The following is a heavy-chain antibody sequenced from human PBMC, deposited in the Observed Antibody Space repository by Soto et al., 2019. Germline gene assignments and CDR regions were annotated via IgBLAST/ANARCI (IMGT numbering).Heavy chain of an antibody. J-gene: IGHJ4*02. CDR2: ISGNGRII. D-gene: IGHD2-21*02. Sequence: QVQLVESGGGLVKPGGTLRLSCATSGFIFSDYYMHWIRQAPGQGLEWISYISGNGRIIQYEDSAKGRFTISRDNDQNYMYIQMNSLTAEYTAMYFCARDCVADSRTDFEYWGQGTLVNVSS. CDR1: GFIFSDYY. V-gene: IGHV3-11*01. CDR3: ARDCVADSRTDFEY.